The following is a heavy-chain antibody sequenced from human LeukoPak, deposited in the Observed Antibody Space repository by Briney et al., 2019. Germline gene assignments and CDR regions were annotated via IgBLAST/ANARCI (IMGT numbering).Heavy chain of an antibody. CDR2: IYHSGST. J-gene: IGHJ4*02. Sequence: SETLSLTCTVSGGSISSGGYYWSWIRQPPGKGLEWIGYIYHSGSTYYNPSLKSRVTISVDRSKDQFSLKLSSVTAADTAVYYCARASEDGDYFDYWGQGTLVTVSS. CDR1: GGSISSGGYY. CDR3: ARASEDGDYFDY. D-gene: IGHD7-27*01. V-gene: IGHV4-30-2*01.